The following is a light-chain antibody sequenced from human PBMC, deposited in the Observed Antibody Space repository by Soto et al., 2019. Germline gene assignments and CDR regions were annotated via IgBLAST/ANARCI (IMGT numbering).Light chain of an antibody. CDR3: SSYTTSSALV. Sequence: QSVLTQSASVSGSPGQSVTIPCTGTSSDVGGYDYVSWYQQHPSKVPKLIIYEVIKRPSGVSHRFSRSKSGNTASLTISGLHTEDEPDYYCSSYTTSSALVVGGGTKVTVL. J-gene: IGLJ2*01. V-gene: IGLV2-14*01. CDR2: EVI. CDR1: SSDVGGYDY.